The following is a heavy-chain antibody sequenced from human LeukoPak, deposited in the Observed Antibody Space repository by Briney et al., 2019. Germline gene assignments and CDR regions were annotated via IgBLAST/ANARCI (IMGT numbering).Heavy chain of an antibody. V-gene: IGHV4-4*02. CDR1: GGSISSSNW. CDR2: IYHSGST. J-gene: IGHJ4*02. D-gene: IGHD5-24*01. Sequence: SGTLSLTCAVSGGSISSSNWWSWVRQPPGKGLEWIGEIYHSGSTNYNPSLKSRVTISVDKSKNQFSLKLSSVTAADTAVYYCARDARIHGARDGYNLYYFDYWGQGTLVTVSS. CDR3: ARDARIHGARDGYNLYYFDY.